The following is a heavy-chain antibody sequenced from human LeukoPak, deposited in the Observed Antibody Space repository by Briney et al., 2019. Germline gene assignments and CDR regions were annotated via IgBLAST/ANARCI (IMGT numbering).Heavy chain of an antibody. Sequence: GGSLRLSCAASGFIFSNYGMHWVRQAPGKGLEWVALTWYDESNEYYADSVKGRFTISRDNSKNTLYLQMNSLRAEDTAVYYCARDLWCGADCYGTFDIWGQGTMVSVSS. CDR1: GFIFSNYG. CDR3: ARDLWCGADCYGTFDI. CDR2: TWYDESNE. J-gene: IGHJ3*02. D-gene: IGHD2-21*02. V-gene: IGHV3-33*01.